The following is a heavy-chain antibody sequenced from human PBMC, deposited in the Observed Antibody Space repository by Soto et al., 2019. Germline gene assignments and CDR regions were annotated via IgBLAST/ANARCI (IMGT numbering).Heavy chain of an antibody. CDR3: ARHWERGGSRHDAFDI. CDR2: IYPGDSDT. D-gene: IGHD2-15*01. Sequence: PGESLKISCKGSGYSFTSYSIGWVRQMPGKGLEWMGIIYPGDSDTRYSPSFQGQVTISADKSISTAYLQWSSLKASDTAMYYCARHWERGGSRHDAFDIWGEGTMVTVSS. V-gene: IGHV5-51*01. CDR1: GYSFTSYS. J-gene: IGHJ3*02.